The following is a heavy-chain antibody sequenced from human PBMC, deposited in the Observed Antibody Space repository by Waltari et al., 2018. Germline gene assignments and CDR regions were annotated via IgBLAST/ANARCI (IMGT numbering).Heavy chain of an antibody. CDR3: AREDIVGAGEYYFDY. V-gene: IGHV1-3*03. Sequence: QVQLVQSGAEVKKPGASVKVSCKASAYTFTSYAMPWVRQSPGQRLEWMGWINAGNGNTKYSQEFQGRVTITRDTAASTAYMELSSLRSEDMAVYYCAREDIVGAGEYYFDYWGQGTLVTVSS. D-gene: IGHD1-26*01. CDR1: AYTFTSYA. CDR2: INAGNGNT. J-gene: IGHJ4*02.